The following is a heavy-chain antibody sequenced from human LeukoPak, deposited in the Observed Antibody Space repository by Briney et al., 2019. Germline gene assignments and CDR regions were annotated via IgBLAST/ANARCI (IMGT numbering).Heavy chain of an antibody. J-gene: IGHJ6*02. Sequence: ASVKVSCKASGYTFNKYGISWLRQAPGQGLEWMGRIIPILGIANYAQKFQGRVTITADKSTSTAYMELSSLRSEDTAVYYCASSTDGYSYGYYYGMDVWGQGTTVTVSS. CDR2: IIPILGIA. CDR1: GYTFNKYG. D-gene: IGHD5-18*01. CDR3: ASSTDGYSYGYYYGMDV. V-gene: IGHV1-69*04.